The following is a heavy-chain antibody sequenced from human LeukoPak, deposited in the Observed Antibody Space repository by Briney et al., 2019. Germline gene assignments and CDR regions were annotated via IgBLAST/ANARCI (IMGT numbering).Heavy chain of an antibody. CDR1: GFTFSTYW. CDR3: ARGYDY. CDR2: INSDGSSI. J-gene: IGHJ4*02. D-gene: IGHD5-18*01. Sequence: GGSLRLSCAASGFTFSTYWMHWVRPALGKGLVWVSRINSDGSSISYADSVKGRFTISRDNAKNTVYLQMNSLRVKDTAVYYCARGYDYWGQGTLVTVSS. V-gene: IGHV3-74*01.